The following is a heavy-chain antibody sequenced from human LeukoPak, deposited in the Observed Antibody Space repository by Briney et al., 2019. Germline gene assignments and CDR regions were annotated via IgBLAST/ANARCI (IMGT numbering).Heavy chain of an antibody. CDR1: GFTFSKAW. D-gene: IGHD1-26*01. CDR3: HMREGASAY. J-gene: IGHJ4*02. Sequence: GGSLRLSCAVSGFTFSKAWMFWVRQAPGKGLEWVGRIKSKTDGGTTDYAAPVKGRFTISRDDSKNTLYLQMNGLKSEDTAVYYCHMREGASAYWGQGTLVTVSS. V-gene: IGHV3-15*01. CDR2: IKSKTDGGTT.